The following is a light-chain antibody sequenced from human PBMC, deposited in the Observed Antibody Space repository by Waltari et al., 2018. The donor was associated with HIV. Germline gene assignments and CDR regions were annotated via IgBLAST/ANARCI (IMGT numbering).Light chain of an antibody. CDR1: QSVLFSSNNKNY. V-gene: IGKV4-1*01. CDR2: WAS. CDR3: QQYYSTPLFA. Sequence: DIVMTQSPDSLAVSLGERATIHCKSSQSVLFSSNNKNYLAWYQQKPGQPPKLLVYWASTRQSGVPDRFSGSGSGTDFTLTINSLQAEDVAVYYCQQYYSTPLFAFGPGTRVEIK. J-gene: IGKJ3*01.